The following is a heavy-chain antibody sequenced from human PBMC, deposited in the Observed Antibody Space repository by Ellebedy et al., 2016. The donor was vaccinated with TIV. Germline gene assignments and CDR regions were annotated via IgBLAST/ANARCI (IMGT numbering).Heavy chain of an antibody. D-gene: IGHD1-14*01. CDR1: GFRFGAYT. CDR3: ARYTYGMDV. V-gene: IGHV3-49*04. Sequence: PGGSLRLSCTTSGFRFGAYTISWVRQAPGKGPEWIGIMKSKAYGGITEYVASVKGRFTISSDDSKSIAYLQMNSLKTEDTAVYYCARYTYGMDVWGQGTKVTVSS. J-gene: IGHJ6*02. CDR2: MKSKAYGGIT.